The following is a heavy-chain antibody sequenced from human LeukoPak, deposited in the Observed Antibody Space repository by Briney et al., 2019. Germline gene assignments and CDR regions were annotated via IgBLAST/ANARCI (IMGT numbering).Heavy chain of an antibody. Sequence: SETLSLTCTVSGGSISSYYWSWIRQPAGKGLEWIGRIYTSGSINYNPSLKSRVTMSVDTSKNQFSLKLSSVTAADTAVYYCARIRALVYYDSSGYYSHPDAFDIWGQGTMVTVSS. CDR1: GGSISSYY. CDR3: ARIRALVYYDSSGYYSHPDAFDI. CDR2: IYTSGSI. J-gene: IGHJ3*02. V-gene: IGHV4-4*07. D-gene: IGHD3-22*01.